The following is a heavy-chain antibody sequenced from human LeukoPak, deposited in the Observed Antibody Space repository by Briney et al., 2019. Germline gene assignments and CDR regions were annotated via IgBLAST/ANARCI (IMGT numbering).Heavy chain of an antibody. D-gene: IGHD6-6*01. J-gene: IGHJ4*02. CDR2: MNPDGTGS. CDR3: ARRDGDY. CDR1: GFTFSTYW. Sequence: PGGSLRLSCAASGFTFSTYWMHWVRQAPGKGLVWVSRMNPDGTGSYYADSVKGRFTISRDNAKNSLYLQMSSLRDDDTAVYYCARRDGDYWGQGTLVTVSS. V-gene: IGHV3-74*01.